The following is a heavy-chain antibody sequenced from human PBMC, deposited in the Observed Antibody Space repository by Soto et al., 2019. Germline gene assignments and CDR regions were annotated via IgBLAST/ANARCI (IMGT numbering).Heavy chain of an antibody. Sequence: PGGSLRLSCAASGFSFSDYYMSWIRQAPGKGLEWVSYISSSSNKYYADSVKGRFTISRDNSKNTLYLQMNSLRAEDTAVYYCARDKGSITGLAPFDYWGQGTLVTVSS. D-gene: IGHD1-20*01. V-gene: IGHV3-11*06. CDR2: ISSSSNK. CDR3: ARDKGSITGLAPFDY. CDR1: GFSFSDYY. J-gene: IGHJ4*02.